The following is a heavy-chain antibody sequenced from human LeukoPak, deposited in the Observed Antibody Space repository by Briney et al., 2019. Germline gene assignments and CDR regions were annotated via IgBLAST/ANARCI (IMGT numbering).Heavy chain of an antibody. V-gene: IGHV4-59*12. CDR1: GGSISSYY. CDR3: ARDGYSGNDGL. Sequence: SETLSLTCTVSGGSISSYYWSWIRQPPGKGLEWIGYIYYSGSTNYNPSLKSRVTISVDTSKDQFSLKLSSVTAADTAVYYCARDGYSGNDGLWGQGSLVTVSS. CDR2: IYYSGST. D-gene: IGHD5-12*01. J-gene: IGHJ4*02.